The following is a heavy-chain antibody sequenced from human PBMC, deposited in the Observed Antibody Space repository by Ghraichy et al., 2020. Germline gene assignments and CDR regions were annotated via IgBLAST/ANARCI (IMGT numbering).Heavy chain of an antibody. V-gene: IGHV2-5*02. CDR1: GFSLSTSGVG. J-gene: IGHJ4*02. Sequence: SGPTLVKPTQTLTLTCTFSGFSLSTSGVGVGWIRQPPGKALEWLALIYWDGDKRYSPSLKSRLTITKDTSKNQVVLTMTNMDPVDTPTYYCAHRSQNSSSWYECFDYWGQGTLV. CDR2: IYWDGDK. D-gene: IGHD6-13*01. CDR3: AHRSQNSSSWYECFDY.